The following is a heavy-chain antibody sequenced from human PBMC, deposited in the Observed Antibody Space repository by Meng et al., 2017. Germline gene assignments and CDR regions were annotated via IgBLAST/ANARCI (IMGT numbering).Heavy chain of an antibody. D-gene: IGHD6-25*01. CDR1: SYNSPDNY. V-gene: IGHV1-2*02. CDR3: AGDDDISAAGKLFGDY. J-gene: IGHJ4*02. CDR2: SHPKSGDT. Sequence: SGAAVKEPVPSVMRACSTSSYNSPDNYTHWVRRAPGQGPEWMGMSHPKSGDTHYAQKFHYRLTITGDTTISTDYMEMSGLRSDDTAMDYCAGDDDISAAGKLFGDYWGQGTLVTVSS.